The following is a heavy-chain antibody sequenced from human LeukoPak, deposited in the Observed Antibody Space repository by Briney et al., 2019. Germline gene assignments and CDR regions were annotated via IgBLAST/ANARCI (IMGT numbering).Heavy chain of an antibody. CDR3: AKRSTDY. V-gene: IGHV3-23*01. J-gene: IGHJ4*02. CDR1: GFTFSTYG. D-gene: IGHD6-6*01. Sequence: GGTLRLSCAASGFTFSTYGMSWVRQVPGKGLEWVSTISGSGGRTYYADSVKGGFTISRDNSKNTLYLQMNSLTAEDTAVYYCAKRSTDYWGQGTLVTVSS. CDR2: ISGSGGRT.